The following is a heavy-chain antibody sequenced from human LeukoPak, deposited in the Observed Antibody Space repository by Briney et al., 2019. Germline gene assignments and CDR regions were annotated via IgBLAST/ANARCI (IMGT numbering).Heavy chain of an antibody. CDR2: ISSSSSYI. CDR1: GFTFGSYA. CDR3: ASSPYYYSN. V-gene: IGHV3-21*01. J-gene: IGHJ4*02. D-gene: IGHD3-10*01. Sequence: GGSLRLSCAASGFTFGSYAMSWVRQAPGKGLEWVSSISSSSSYIYYADSVKGRFTISRDNAKNSLYLQMNSPRAEDTAVYYCASSPYYYSNWGQGTLVTVSS.